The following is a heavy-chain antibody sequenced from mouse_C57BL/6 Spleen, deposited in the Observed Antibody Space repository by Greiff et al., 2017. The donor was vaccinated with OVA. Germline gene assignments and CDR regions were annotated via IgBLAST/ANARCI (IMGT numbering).Heavy chain of an antibody. CDR2: IDPSDSYT. CDR1: GYTFTSYW. V-gene: IGHV1-69*01. J-gene: IGHJ4*01. Sequence: QVQLQQPGAELVMPGASVKLSCKASGYTFTSYWMHWVKQMPGQGLEWIGEIDPSDSYTNYNQKFKGKSTLTVDKSSSTAYMQLSSLTSEDSAVYYCARPYGYAMDYWGQGTSVTVSS. CDR3: ARPYGYAMDY. D-gene: IGHD1-1*01.